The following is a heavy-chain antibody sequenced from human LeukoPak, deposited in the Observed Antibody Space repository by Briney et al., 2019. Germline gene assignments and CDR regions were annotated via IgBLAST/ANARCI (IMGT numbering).Heavy chain of an antibody. Sequence: GGSLRLSCAASGFTFNSYTMTWVRQAPGKGLEWVSAISGSGASTYYADSVKGRFTISRDNSKNTMYLQMNSLRMDDTAVYYCATERGSTEAFAFWGQGTKVTVFS. CDR2: ISGSGAST. D-gene: IGHD1-26*01. V-gene: IGHV3-23*01. CDR3: ATERGSTEAFAF. CDR1: GFTFNSYT. J-gene: IGHJ3*01.